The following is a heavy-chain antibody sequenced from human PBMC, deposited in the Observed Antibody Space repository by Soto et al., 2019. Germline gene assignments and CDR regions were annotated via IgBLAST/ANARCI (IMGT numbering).Heavy chain of an antibody. CDR2: IIPIFGTA. V-gene: IGHV1-69*12. D-gene: IGHD3-10*01. J-gene: IGHJ6*02. CDR1: GGTFSSYA. CDR3: ARGAVRGVTYGMDV. Sequence: HVQLVQSGAEVKKPGSSVKVSCKASGGTFSSYAISWVRQAPGQGLEWMGGIIPIFGTANYAQKFQGRVTITADESTSTAYMELSSLRSEDTAVYYCARGAVRGVTYGMDVWGQGTTVTVSS.